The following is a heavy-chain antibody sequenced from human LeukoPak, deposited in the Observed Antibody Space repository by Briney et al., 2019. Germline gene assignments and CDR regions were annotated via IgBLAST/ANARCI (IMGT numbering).Heavy chain of an antibody. D-gene: IGHD3-22*01. V-gene: IGHV3-7*01. CDR2: IKQDGSEK. Sequence: GGSLRLSCAASGFTFSSYWMSWVRQAPGKGLEWVANIKQDGSEKYYVDSVKGRFTISRDNAKNSLYLQMNSLRAEDTAVYYCARDTDYYDSSGYYGLGYWGQGTLVTVSS. J-gene: IGHJ4*02. CDR1: GFTFSSYW. CDR3: ARDTDYYDSSGYYGLGY.